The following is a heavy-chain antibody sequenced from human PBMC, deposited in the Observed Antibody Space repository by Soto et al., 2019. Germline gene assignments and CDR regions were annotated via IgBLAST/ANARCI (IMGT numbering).Heavy chain of an antibody. CDR3: ARDETYTSGWYFEV. CDR1: GYMFNSYG. J-gene: IGHJ4*02. CDR2: ISGYNGKT. V-gene: IGHV1-18*01. D-gene: IGHD6-19*01. Sequence: QVPLVRSGGEVKEPGASVKVSCKASGYMFNSYGMSWLRQAPGQGLEWMGWISGYNGKTNYAQDFQGRITMTTETSTTTVYMELMSLSSDDTAVYYCARDETYTSGWYFEVWGQGTLVTVPS.